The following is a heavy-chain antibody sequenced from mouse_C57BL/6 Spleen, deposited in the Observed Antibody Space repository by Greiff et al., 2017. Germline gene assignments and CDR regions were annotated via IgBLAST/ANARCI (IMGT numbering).Heavy chain of an antibody. CDR1: GFNIKDDY. V-gene: IGHV14-4*01. CDR3: TGGLRRGY. J-gene: IGHJ2*01. Sequence: VQLQQSGAELVRPGASVKLSCTASGFNIKDDYMHWVKQRPEQGLEWIGWIDPENGDTEYASKFQGEATITADTSSNTAYLQLSSLTSEDTAVYYCTGGLRRGYWGQGTTLTVSS. D-gene: IGHD2-4*01. CDR2: IDPENGDT.